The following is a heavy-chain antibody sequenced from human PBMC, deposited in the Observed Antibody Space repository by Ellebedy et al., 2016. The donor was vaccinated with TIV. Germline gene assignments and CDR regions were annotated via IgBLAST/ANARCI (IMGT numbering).Heavy chain of an antibody. D-gene: IGHD3-16*01. CDR1: GFSFSGKW. CDR3: ARQKSWGSLDY. Sequence: GESLKISXAASGFSFSGKWMTWVRQAAGKGLEWVAVISYDGSNKYYADSVKGRFTISRDNSKNTLYLQMNSLRAEDTAVYYCARQKSWGSLDYWGQGTLVTVSS. CDR2: ISYDGSNK. V-gene: IGHV3-30*03. J-gene: IGHJ4*02.